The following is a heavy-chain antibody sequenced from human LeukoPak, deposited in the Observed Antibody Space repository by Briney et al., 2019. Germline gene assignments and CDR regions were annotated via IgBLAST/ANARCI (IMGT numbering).Heavy chain of an antibody. CDR2: MNPNSGNT. Sequence: ASVKVSCKASGYTFTSYDINWVRQATGQGLEWMGWMNPNSGNTGYAQKFQGRVTMTRDTSISTAYMELSSLRSEDTAVYYCARVRGYCSGGSCDDAFDIWGQGTMVTVSS. V-gene: IGHV1-8*01. D-gene: IGHD2-15*01. CDR1: GYTFTSYD. CDR3: ARVRGYCSGGSCDDAFDI. J-gene: IGHJ3*02.